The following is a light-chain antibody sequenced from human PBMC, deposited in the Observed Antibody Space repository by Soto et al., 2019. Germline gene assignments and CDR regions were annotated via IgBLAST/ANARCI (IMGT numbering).Light chain of an antibody. J-gene: IGKJ5*01. Sequence: ESMLKQSPVTLSLSPGERATLSCRASQSVSSSYLAWYQQKPGQAPRLLIYGASSRATGIPDRFSGSGSGTDFTLTIIRLEPEDFAVYYCQQYGSSPSTLGQGTRLEIK. CDR1: QSVSSSY. CDR3: QQYGSSPST. V-gene: IGKV3-20*01. CDR2: GAS.